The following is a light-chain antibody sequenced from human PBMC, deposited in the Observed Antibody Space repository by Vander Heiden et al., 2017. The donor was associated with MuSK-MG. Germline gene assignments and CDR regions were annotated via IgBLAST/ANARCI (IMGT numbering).Light chain of an antibody. Sequence: DIQMTQSPSSLSASIGDRITITCRASQSISNYLSWYQQKPGKAPKLLISVASSLQSGVPSRFSGSVSGTDFTLTITKLQPEDFATYYCQQSDSPPFTFGHGTKVDIK. CDR3: QQSDSPPFT. CDR1: QSISNY. CDR2: VAS. V-gene: IGKV1-39*01. J-gene: IGKJ3*01.